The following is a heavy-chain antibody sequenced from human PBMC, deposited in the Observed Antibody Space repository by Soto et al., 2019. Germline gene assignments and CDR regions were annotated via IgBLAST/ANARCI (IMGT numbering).Heavy chain of an antibody. D-gene: IGHD6-13*01. CDR2: ISSSSSTI. CDR3: ASSLSSGYSSSWYSDWFDP. J-gene: IGHJ5*02. CDR1: GFTFSSYS. Sequence: GGSLRLSCAASGFTFSSYSMNWVRQAPGKGLEWVSYISSSSSTIYYADSVKGRFTISRDNAKNSLYLQMNSLRAEDTAVYYCASSLSSGYSSSWYSDWFDPWGQGTLVTVSS. V-gene: IGHV3-48*01.